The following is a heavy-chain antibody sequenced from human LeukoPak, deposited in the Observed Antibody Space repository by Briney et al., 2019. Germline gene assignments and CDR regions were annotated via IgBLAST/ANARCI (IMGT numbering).Heavy chain of an antibody. J-gene: IGHJ4*02. V-gene: IGHV1-18*01. CDR2: ISAYNGNT. CDR1: GYTFTRYG. Sequence: ASVKVYCKASGYTFTRYGISWVRQAPGQGLEWMGWISAYNGNTNYAQKLQGRVTMTTDTSTSTAYMELRSLRSDDTAVYYCARMLVEVWFGELPPHLFDYWGQGTLVIVSS. CDR3: ARMLVEVWFGELPPHLFDY. D-gene: IGHD3-10*01.